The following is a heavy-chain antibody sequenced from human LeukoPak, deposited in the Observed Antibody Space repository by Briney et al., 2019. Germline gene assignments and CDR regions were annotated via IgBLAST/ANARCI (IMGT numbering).Heavy chain of an antibody. V-gene: IGHV3-23*01. CDR1: GFTFSSYA. J-gene: IGHJ4*02. CDR2: ISGSGGST. D-gene: IGHD2-21*01. Sequence: GGSLRLSCAASGFTFSSYAMSWVRQAPGKGLEWVSAISGSGGSTYYADSVKGRFTISRDNSKNTLYLQMNSLRAEDTAVYYCAKDEGRAYCGGDCYSGFGYWGQGTLVTVSS. CDR3: AKDEGRAYCGGDCYSGFGY.